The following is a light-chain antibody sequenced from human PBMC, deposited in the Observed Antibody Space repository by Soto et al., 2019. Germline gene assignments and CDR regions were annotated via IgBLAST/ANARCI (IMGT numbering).Light chain of an antibody. J-gene: IGLJ2*01. CDR3: CCYARSGNSVV. CDR2: EGT. Sequence: QSVLTQPASVSGSPGQSITISCSGASSDVGSYNLVSWYQQHPGKAPKLMIYEGTKRPSGVAHRFSGSKSGNTASLTISGLHHEDDDAYYCCCYARSGNSVVFGSGTKLTVL. V-gene: IGLV2-23*01. CDR1: SSDVGSYNL.